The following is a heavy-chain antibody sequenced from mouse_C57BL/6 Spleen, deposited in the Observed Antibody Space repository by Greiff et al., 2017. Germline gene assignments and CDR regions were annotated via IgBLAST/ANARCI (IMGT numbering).Heavy chain of an antibody. J-gene: IGHJ4*01. D-gene: IGHD1-1*01. CDR2: IDPNSGGT. CDR1: GYTFTSYW. CDR3: ARRDPYYCGRDYAMDY. V-gene: IGHV1-72*01. Sequence: QVQLQQPGAELVKPGASVKLSCKASGYTFTSYWMHWVKQRPGRGLEWIGRIDPNSGGTKYNEKFKSKATLTVDKPSSTAYMQLSSLASEDSAVYYCARRDPYYCGRDYAMDYWGQGTSVTVSS.